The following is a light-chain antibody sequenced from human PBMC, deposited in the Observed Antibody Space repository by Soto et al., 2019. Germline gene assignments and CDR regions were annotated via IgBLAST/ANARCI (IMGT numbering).Light chain of an antibody. J-gene: IGKJ5*01. CDR1: QSVDSN. V-gene: IGKV3-15*01. Sequence: IVMTQSPATLSVSPGERVTLYCRVSQSVDSNFAWYQQRPGQAPRLLIYGASTRATDVPARFSASGSGTDFTLTISSLQSEDFVVYYCQQYNTWPITFGQGTRLEIK. CDR3: QQYNTWPIT. CDR2: GAS.